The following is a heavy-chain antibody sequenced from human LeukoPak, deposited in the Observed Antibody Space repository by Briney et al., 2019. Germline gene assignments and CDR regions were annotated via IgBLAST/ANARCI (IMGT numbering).Heavy chain of an antibody. V-gene: IGHV3-21*06. D-gene: IGHD3-10*01. CDR2: ITRSSSYI. Sequence: GGSLRLSCAASGFTFSNYSMSWVRQAPGKGLEWVSFITRSSSYIYYADSVKGRFTMSRENAKNSLYLQMNSLRVEDTAVYYCARSGSGSYFEDYWGQGTLVTVSS. CDR3: ARSGSGSYFEDY. J-gene: IGHJ4*02. CDR1: GFTFSNYS.